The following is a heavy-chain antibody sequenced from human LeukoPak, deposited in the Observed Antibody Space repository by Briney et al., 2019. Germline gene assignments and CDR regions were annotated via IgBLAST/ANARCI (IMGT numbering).Heavy chain of an antibody. J-gene: IGHJ4*02. CDR1: GVSFSGYY. D-gene: IGHD3-22*01. Sequence: SETLSLTCAVYGVSFSGYYWSWIRQPPGNGLEWIGEINHSGSTNYNPSLKSRVTISVDTSKNQFSLKLRSVPAAETAVYYCARDPPLDSSGYWGQGTLVTVS. CDR3: ARDPPLDSSGY. CDR2: INHSGST. V-gene: IGHV4-34*01.